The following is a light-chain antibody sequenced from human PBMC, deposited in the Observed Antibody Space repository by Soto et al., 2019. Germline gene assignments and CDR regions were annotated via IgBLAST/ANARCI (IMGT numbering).Light chain of an antibody. CDR1: QSLLHSNGYNY. V-gene: IGKV2-28*01. Sequence: DIVMTQSPLSLPVTPGEPASISCRSSQSLLHSNGYNYLDWYLQKPGQSPQLLIYLGSNRASGVPDRFSGSGSGTDFTLKISRVEAEDVGVYYCMQVLQTLWTFGQGTKLEIK. J-gene: IGKJ2*02. CDR2: LGS. CDR3: MQVLQTLWT.